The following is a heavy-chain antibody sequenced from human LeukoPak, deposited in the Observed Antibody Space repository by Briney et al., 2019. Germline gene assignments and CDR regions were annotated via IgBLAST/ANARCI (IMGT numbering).Heavy chain of an antibody. Sequence: GASVKVSCKASGYTFTGYYMHWVRQAPGQGLEWMGWINPNSGGTNYAQKFQGRVTMTRDTSISTAYMELSRLRSDDTAVYYCARGHTQMATIGWKRHWYFDYWGQGTLVTVSS. V-gene: IGHV1-2*02. CDR1: GYTFTGYY. CDR3: ARGHTQMATIGWKRHWYFDY. J-gene: IGHJ4*02. D-gene: IGHD5-24*01. CDR2: INPNSGGT.